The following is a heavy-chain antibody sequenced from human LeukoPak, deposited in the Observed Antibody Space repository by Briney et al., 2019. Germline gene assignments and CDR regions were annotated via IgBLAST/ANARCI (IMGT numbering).Heavy chain of an antibody. Sequence: SETLSLTCTVSGGSISSGVYYWSWIRQHPGKGLEWIGYIYYSGSTYYSPSLKSRVTISRDTSKNQLSLTLTSVSAADTAVYYCARHPHYYYDNSARWGQGTLVTVSS. CDR2: IYYSGST. CDR3: ARHPHYYYDNSAR. CDR1: GGSISSGVYY. D-gene: IGHD3-22*01. V-gene: IGHV4-30-4*01. J-gene: IGHJ4*02.